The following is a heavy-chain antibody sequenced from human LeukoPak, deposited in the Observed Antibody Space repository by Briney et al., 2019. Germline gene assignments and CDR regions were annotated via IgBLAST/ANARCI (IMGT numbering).Heavy chain of an antibody. V-gene: IGHV3-23*01. Sequence: GGSLRLSCAASGFTFSSYAMSWVRQAPGKGLEWVSATSGSGGSTYYADSVKGRFTISRGNSKNTLYLQMNSLRAEDTAVYYCAKDHMVRSQYYFDYWGQGTLVTVSS. CDR3: AKDHMVRSQYYFDY. CDR1: GFTFSSYA. CDR2: TSGSGGST. D-gene: IGHD3-10*01. J-gene: IGHJ4*02.